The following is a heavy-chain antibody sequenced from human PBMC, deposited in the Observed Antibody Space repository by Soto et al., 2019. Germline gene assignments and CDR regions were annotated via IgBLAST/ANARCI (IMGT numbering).Heavy chain of an antibody. CDR3: ASLGVGDWANYYYYYGMDV. J-gene: IGHJ6*02. D-gene: IGHD2-21*02. CDR2: VTANGGST. Sequence: GGSLSLSCAATGFTFSVYAMTWVRQAPGKGLEWVSAVTANGGSTYSADSVKGRFTISRDNSKNTLFLQMNSLRAEDTAVYYCASLGVGDWANYYYYYGMDVWGQGTTVTVSS. V-gene: IGHV3-23*01. CDR1: GFTFSVYA.